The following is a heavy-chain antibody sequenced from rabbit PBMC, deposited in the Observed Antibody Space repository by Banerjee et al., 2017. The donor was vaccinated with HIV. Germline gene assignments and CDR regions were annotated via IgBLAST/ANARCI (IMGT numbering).Heavy chain of an antibody. CDR2: IYAGSTSST. D-gene: IGHD4-1*01. Sequence: QEQLEESGGDLVKPEGSLTLTCTASGFSFSSSYYMCWVRQAPGKGLEWIACIYAGSTSSTYYASWVNGRFSISRENTQNTVSLQMNSLTAADTATYFCARGFDWGIRLDLWGPGTLVTVS. V-gene: IGHV1S45*01. CDR3: ARGFDWGIRLDL. J-gene: IGHJ6*01. CDR1: GFSFSSSYY.